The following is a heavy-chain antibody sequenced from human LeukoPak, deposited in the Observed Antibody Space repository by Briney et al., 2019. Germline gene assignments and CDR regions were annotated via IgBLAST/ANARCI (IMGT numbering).Heavy chain of an antibody. V-gene: IGHV1-69*04. CDR2: IIPILGIA. CDR1: GGTFSSYA. J-gene: IGHJ2*01. D-gene: IGHD3-22*01. CDR3: ARHREYDTSGYSSYWYFDL. Sequence: GASVKVSCKASGGTFSSYAISWVRQAPGQGLEWMGRIIPILGIANYAQKFQGRVTITADKSTSTAYMELSSLRSEDTAMYYCARHREYDTSGYSSYWYFDLWGRGTLVTVSS.